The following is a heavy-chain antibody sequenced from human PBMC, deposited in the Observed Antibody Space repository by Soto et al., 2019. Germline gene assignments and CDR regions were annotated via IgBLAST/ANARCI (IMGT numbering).Heavy chain of an antibody. J-gene: IGHJ4*02. Sequence: PGGSLRLSCAASGFTFSSYSMNWVRQAPGKGLEWVSYIRSSSTTIYYADSVKGRFTISRDNAKNSLYLQMNSLRAEDTAVYYCARGGSILWRNYFDYWGQGTLVTVSS. V-gene: IGHV3-48*01. CDR3: ARGGSILWRNYFDY. CDR2: IRSSSTTI. D-gene: IGHD2-21*01. CDR1: GFTFSSYS.